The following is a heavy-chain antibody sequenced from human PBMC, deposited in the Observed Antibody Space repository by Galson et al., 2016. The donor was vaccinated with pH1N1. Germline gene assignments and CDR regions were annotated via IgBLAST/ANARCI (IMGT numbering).Heavy chain of an antibody. Sequence: SVKVSCKASGGTFTNYAINWVRQAPGQGLEWMGGLIPILGTPDYAQTLQGRVTITADENTNTAYMEMSSLRAEDTAVYYCAGGSSGYDRLEYYQNGMDAWGKGTTVTVPS. CDR2: LIPILGTP. V-gene: IGHV1-69*13. D-gene: IGHD5-12*01. CDR1: GGTFTNYA. CDR3: AGGSSGYDRLEYYQNGMDA. J-gene: IGHJ6*04.